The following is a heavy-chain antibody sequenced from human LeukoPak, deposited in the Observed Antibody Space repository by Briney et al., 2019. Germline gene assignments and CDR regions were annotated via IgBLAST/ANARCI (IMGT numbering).Heavy chain of an antibody. V-gene: IGHV5-51*01. CDR3: ARRDPSMGDALDF. CDR1: GYTFTSFW. D-gene: IGHD3-10*01. J-gene: IGHJ3*01. Sequence: GESLKISCKGSGYTFTSFWIAWVRQMPGKGLEWMGIIYAGNSDTRYSPSFQGQVTISVDKSNSTAYLHWSSLTTSDTAMYFCARRDPSMGDALDFWGRGTMVTVAS. CDR2: IYAGNSDT.